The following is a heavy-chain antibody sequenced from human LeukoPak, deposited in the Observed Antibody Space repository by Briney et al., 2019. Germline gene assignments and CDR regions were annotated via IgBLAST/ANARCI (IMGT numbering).Heavy chain of an antibody. Sequence: PGRSLRLSCAASGFTFDDYAMHWVRQAPGKGLEWVSGISYNSDTIAYADSVKGRFTTSGDNAKNSLHPQMNSLRAEDTALYYCAKDYCGGDCYSGWYFDLWGRGTLVTVSS. D-gene: IGHD2-21*02. J-gene: IGHJ2*01. CDR3: AKDYCGGDCYSGWYFDL. CDR1: GFTFDDYA. CDR2: ISYNSDTI. V-gene: IGHV3-9*01.